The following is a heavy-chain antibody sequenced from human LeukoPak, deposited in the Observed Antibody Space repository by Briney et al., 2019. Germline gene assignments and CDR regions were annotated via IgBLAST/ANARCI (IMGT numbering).Heavy chain of an antibody. V-gene: IGHV3-33*01. Sequence: GGSLRLSCAASGFIFCDYVMHWVRQAPGKGLEWLACIWSDGSIEYYADSVKGRFTISRDNSKNTLYLQMNTLRAEDTAVYYCAREYNSQDAWGQGTMVTVSS. D-gene: IGHD2/OR15-2a*01. CDR2: IWSDGSIE. J-gene: IGHJ3*01. CDR3: AREYNSQDA. CDR1: GFIFCDYV.